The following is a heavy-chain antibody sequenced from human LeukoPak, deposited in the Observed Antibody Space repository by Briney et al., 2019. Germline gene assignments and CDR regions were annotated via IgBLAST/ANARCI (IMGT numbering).Heavy chain of an antibody. CDR3: ARQSGYYFDY. J-gene: IGHJ4*02. Sequence: HGESLNISCKGSGYSFTSYWTAWVRQMPGKGLEWMGIIYPGDSETRYSPSFQGQVTISADKSNSTAYLQWSSLKASDTAMYYCARQSGYYFDYWGQGTLVTVSS. CDR2: IYPGDSET. V-gene: IGHV5-51*01. D-gene: IGHD7-27*01. CDR1: GYSFTSYW.